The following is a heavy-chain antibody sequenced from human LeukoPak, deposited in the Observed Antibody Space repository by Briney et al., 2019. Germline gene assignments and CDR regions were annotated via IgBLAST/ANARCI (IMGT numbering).Heavy chain of an antibody. CDR2: ISSSGSTI. CDR1: GFTFSSYE. CDR3: ARGSSGWYRKSGDY. Sequence: GGSPRLSCAASGFTFSSYEMNWVRQAPGKGLEWVSYISSSGSTIYYADSVKGRFTISRDNAKNSLYLQMNSLRAEDTAVYYCARGSSGWYRKSGDYWGQGTLVTVSS. J-gene: IGHJ4*02. D-gene: IGHD6-19*01. V-gene: IGHV3-48*03.